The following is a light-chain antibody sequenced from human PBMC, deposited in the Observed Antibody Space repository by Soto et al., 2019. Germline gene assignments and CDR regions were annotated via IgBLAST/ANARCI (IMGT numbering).Light chain of an antibody. V-gene: IGKV3-20*01. CDR1: QSVSSNY. CDR3: QQYDTSPRIT. J-gene: IGKJ5*01. CDR2: DAS. Sequence: DIVLTQSPGNLSLSPGDRATLSCRASQSVSSNYLAWYQQKPGQAPRLLIYDASSRATGIPDRFSGSGSGTDFTLTISRLEPEDVAVYYCQQYDTSPRITFGQGTRLEIK.